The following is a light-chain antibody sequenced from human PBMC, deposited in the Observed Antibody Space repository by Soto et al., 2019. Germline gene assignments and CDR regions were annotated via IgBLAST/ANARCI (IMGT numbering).Light chain of an antibody. J-gene: IGKJ1*01. CDR2: KAS. Sequence: DIQMTQSPSTLSGSVGDRVTITCRASQTISSWLAWYQQKPGKAPKLLIYKASTLESGVTSRFSGSGSGTEFTLTISSLQPEDFATYYCQQLNSYPRTFGQGTKVDIK. CDR1: QTISSW. CDR3: QQLNSYPRT. V-gene: IGKV1-5*03.